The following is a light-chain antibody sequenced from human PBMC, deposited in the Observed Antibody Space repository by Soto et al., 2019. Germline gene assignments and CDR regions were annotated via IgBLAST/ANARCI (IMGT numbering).Light chain of an antibody. V-gene: IGKV1-39*01. J-gene: IGKJ3*01. Sequence: DIQMTQSPSSLSASVGDRVTITCRASQSIARHLNWYQQKPGKAPMLLIYAASSLQGGVPSRFSGSGSGTDFTLTISSLQPEDFVSYYCQQSYRAPFTFGPGTKVDIK. CDR3: QQSYRAPFT. CDR2: AAS. CDR1: QSIARH.